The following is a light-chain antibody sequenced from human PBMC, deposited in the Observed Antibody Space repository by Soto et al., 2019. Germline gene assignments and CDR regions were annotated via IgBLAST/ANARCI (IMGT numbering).Light chain of an antibody. CDR1: SSNIGSNY. CDR3: ATWDDSLSNYV. J-gene: IGLJ1*01. V-gene: IGLV1-47*01. Sequence: QSALTQPPSASGTPGQRVTISCSGSSSNIGSNYVYWYQHLTGTAPKLLIYRNNQRPSGVPDRFSGSKSGTSASLAISGLRSEGEADYYCATWDDSLSNYVFGTGTKVTVL. CDR2: RNN.